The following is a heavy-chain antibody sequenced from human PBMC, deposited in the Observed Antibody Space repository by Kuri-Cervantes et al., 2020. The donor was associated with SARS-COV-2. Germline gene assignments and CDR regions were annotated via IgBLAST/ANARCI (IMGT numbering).Heavy chain of an antibody. D-gene: IGHD6-6*01. V-gene: IGHV3-23*01. J-gene: IGHJ4*02. CDR2: ISGSSGST. CDR1: GFTFSSYA. CDR3: ARDYIAARPGLDY. Sequence: GGSLRLSCAASGFTFSSYAMSWVRQAPGKGLEWVSAISGSSGSTYYADSVKGRFTISRDNSKNTLYLQMNSLRAEDTAVYYCARDYIAARPGLDYWGQGTLVTVSS.